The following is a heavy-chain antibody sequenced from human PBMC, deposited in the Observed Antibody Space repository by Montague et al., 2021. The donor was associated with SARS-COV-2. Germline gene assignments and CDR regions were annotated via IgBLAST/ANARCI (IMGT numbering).Heavy chain of an antibody. CDR1: GFTFSSYW. V-gene: IGHV3-74*01. CDR2: INNDGSST. CDR3: ARVGYDSSGYYYVYYYYGMDV. Sequence: SLRLSCAASGFTFSSYWMHWARQAPGKGLVWVSRINNDGSSTSYADSVKGRFTISRDNAKNTLYLQMNSLRAEDTAVYYCARVGYDSSGYYYVYYYYGMDVWGQGTTVTVSS. D-gene: IGHD3-22*01. J-gene: IGHJ6*02.